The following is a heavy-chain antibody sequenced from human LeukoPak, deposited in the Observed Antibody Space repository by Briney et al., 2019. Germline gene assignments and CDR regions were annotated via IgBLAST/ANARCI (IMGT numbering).Heavy chain of an antibody. CDR1: GFTFSSYG. CDR2: IWYDGSNK. J-gene: IGHJ4*02. CDR3: ARDRDSEYSYVRSQYFDY. V-gene: IGHV3-33*01. D-gene: IGHD5-18*01. Sequence: GGSLRLSCAASGFTFSSYGMHWVRQAPGKGLEWVAVIWYDGSNKYYADSVKGRFTISRDNSKNTLYLQMNSLRAEDTAVYYCARDRDSEYSYVRSQYFDYWGQGTLVTVSS.